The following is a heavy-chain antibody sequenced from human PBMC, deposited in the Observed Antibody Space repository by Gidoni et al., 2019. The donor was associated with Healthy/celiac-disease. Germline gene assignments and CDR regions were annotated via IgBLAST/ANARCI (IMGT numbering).Heavy chain of an antibody. V-gene: IGHV3-21*01. D-gene: IGHD2-15*01. J-gene: IGHJ5*02. CDR2: ISSSSSYI. CDR1: GFTFSSYS. Sequence: EVQLVESGGGLVKPGGSLRLSCAASGFTFSSYSMNWVRQAPGKGLEWVSSISSSSSYIYYADSVKGRFTISRDNAKNSLYLQMNSLRAEDTAVYYCARDSSCSGGSCGVDWFDPWGQGTLVTVSS. CDR3: ARDSSCSGGSCGVDWFDP.